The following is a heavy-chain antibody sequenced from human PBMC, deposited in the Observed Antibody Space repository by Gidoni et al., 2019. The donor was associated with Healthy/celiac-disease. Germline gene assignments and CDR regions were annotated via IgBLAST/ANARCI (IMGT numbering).Heavy chain of an antibody. Sequence: QVQLQESGPGLVKPSETLSITCTVSGGSISSYYWSWIRQPAGKGLEWIGRIYTSGSTNYNPSLKSRVTMSVDTSKNQFSRKLSSVTAADTAVYYCARDGEPAYDILTGHYGMDVWGQGTTVTVSS. V-gene: IGHV4-4*07. CDR3: ARDGEPAYDILTGHYGMDV. CDR1: GGSISSYY. D-gene: IGHD3-9*01. CDR2: IYTSGST. J-gene: IGHJ6*02.